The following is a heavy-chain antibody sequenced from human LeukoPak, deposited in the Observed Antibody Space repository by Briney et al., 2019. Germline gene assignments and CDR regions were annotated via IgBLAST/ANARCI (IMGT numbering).Heavy chain of an antibody. V-gene: IGHV4-59*01. D-gene: IGHD6-13*01. J-gene: IGHJ4*02. Sequence: SETLSLTCTVSGGSISSYYWSWIRQPPGKGLEWIGYIYYSGSTKYNPSLKSRVTISVDTSKNQFSLKLSSVTAADTAVYYCARGGAHVAAVLGVWGQGTLVTVSS. CDR2: IYYSGST. CDR1: GGSISSYY. CDR3: ARGGAHVAAVLGV.